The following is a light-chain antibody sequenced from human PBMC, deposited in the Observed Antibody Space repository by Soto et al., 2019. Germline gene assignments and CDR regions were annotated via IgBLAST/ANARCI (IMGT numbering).Light chain of an antibody. V-gene: IGLV2-8*01. Sequence: QSALTQPPSASGSPGQSVTISCTGTSSDVGGCNYVSWYQQYPGRAPKLMIYEVTKRPSGVPDRFSGSKPGNTASLTVSGLQAEDEADYYCSSYAASNNFYFVFGGGTQLTVL. CDR3: SSYAASNNFYFV. CDR2: EVT. CDR1: SSDVGGCNY. J-gene: IGLJ3*02.